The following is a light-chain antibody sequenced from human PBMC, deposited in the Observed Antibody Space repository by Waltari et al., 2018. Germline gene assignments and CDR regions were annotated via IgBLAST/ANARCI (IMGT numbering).Light chain of an antibody. Sequence: QSALTQPASVSGSPGQSIPISCTGTSRDVNDYKYISWYQQHPGKAPKLMIDGVSNRTSGVADRFSGSKSGNTASLSISGLQDEDEADYYCSSYTSTSSRVFGGGTRVTVL. CDR3: SSYTSTSSRV. CDR1: SRDVNDYKY. J-gene: IGLJ3*02. CDR2: GVS. V-gene: IGLV2-14*01.